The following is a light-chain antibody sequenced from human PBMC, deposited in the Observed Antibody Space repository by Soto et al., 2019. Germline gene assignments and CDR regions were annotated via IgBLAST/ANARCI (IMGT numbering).Light chain of an antibody. CDR3: QTWGTGSWV. CDR1: SGYNTYA. CDR2: LNSDGSH. V-gene: IGLV4-69*01. J-gene: IGLJ3*02. Sequence: QLVLTQSPSASASLGASVKLTCTLSSGYNTYAIAWHQQQPEKGPRYLMKLNSDGSHSKGDGIPDRFSGSSSGAERYLTISGLQSEDEADYYCQTWGTGSWVFGGGTKLTVL.